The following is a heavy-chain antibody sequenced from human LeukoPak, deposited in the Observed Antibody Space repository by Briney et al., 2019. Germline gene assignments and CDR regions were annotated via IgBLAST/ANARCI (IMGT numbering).Heavy chain of an antibody. CDR2: INPNSGGT. CDR1: GYTFTGYY. J-gene: IGHJ5*02. Sequence: GASVKVSCKASGYTFTGYYMHWVPQAPGQGLEWMGWINPNSGGTNYAQKFQGRVTMTRDTSISTAYMELSRLRSDDTAVYYCARDLFSSPVVPAPWWFDPWGQGTLVTVSS. V-gene: IGHV1-2*02. D-gene: IGHD2-2*01. CDR3: ARDLFSSPVVPAPWWFDP.